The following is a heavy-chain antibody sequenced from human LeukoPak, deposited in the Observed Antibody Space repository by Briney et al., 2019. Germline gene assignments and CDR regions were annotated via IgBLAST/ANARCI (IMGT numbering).Heavy chain of an antibody. Sequence: PGGSLRLSCVASGFTFSSYAMSWVRQAPGKGLEWVSGISGSGDNTYYADSVKGRFTVSRDNSKNTLYLQINSLTAEDTAIYYCAKDLPPYTSSWYGAGFFDYWGQGTLVTVSS. J-gene: IGHJ4*02. CDR2: ISGSGDNT. CDR1: GFTFSSYA. D-gene: IGHD6-13*01. CDR3: AKDLPPYTSSWYGAGFFDY. V-gene: IGHV3-23*01.